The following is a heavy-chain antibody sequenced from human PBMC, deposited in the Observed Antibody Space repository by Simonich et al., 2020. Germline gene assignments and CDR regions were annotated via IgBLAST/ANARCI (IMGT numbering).Heavy chain of an antibody. D-gene: IGHD7-27*01. CDR1: GVTFSSYS. J-gene: IGHJ4*02. V-gene: IGHV3-21*01. CDR2: ISSRSDYI. CDR3: ARDRGTGVPMDY. Sequence: EVQLVESGGGLVKPGGSMRLFCAASGVTFSSYSMNWFRRAPGKGLGVVTSISSRSDYIYNADSVKGRFTISRDNAKNSLYLQMNSLRAEDTAVYYCARDRGTGVPMDYWGQGTLVTVSS.